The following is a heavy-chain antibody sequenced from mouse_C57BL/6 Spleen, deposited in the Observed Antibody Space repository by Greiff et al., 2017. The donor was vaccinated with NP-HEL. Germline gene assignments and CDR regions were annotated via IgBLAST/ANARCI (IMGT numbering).Heavy chain of an antibody. CDR2: INYDGSST. J-gene: IGHJ3*01. CDR1: GFTFSDYY. V-gene: IGHV5-16*01. CDR3: ASGDPWFAY. Sequence: EVMLVESEGGLVQPGSSMKLSCTASGFTFSDYYMAWVRQVPEKGLEWVANINYDGSSTYYLDSLKSRFIISRDNAKNILYLQMSSLKSEDTATYYCASGDPWFAYWGQGTLVTVSA.